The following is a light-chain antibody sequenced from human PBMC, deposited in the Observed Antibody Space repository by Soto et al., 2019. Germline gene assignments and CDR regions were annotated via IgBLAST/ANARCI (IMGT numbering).Light chain of an antibody. CDR1: SSDVGAYNY. V-gene: IGLV2-14*01. J-gene: IGLJ2*01. Sequence: QSVLTQPASVSGSPGQSITISCTGTSSDVGAYNYVSWYQQHPGKAPKLMIYDVNIRPSGVSNRFSGSKSGNTASLTTSGLQAEDEADYYCTSWTTSTTMKFGGGTKLTVL. CDR3: TSWTTSTTMK. CDR2: DVN.